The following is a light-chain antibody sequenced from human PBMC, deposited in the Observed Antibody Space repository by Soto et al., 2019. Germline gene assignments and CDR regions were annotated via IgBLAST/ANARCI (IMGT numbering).Light chain of an antibody. V-gene: IGKV1-5*03. CDR1: QRINNW. Sequence: IQLTQSPSTLAASAGDRVTITCRASQRINNWLAWYQQKPGKAPNLLIYEASNLESGVPSRFGGSRSGTEFTLTISSLQPEDFATYYCQQYNTYSWTFGQGTKVDIK. CDR3: QQYNTYSWT. CDR2: EAS. J-gene: IGKJ1*01.